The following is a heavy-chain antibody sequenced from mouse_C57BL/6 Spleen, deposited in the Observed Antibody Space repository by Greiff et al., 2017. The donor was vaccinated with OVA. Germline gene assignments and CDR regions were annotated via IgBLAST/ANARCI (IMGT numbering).Heavy chain of an antibody. CDR3: ARPRGGSSFDY. CDR2: ISSGGSTN. J-gene: IGHJ2*01. CDR1: GFTFSDYG. D-gene: IGHD1-1*01. Sequence: EVHLVESGGGLVKPGGSLKLSCAASGFTFSDYGMHWVRQAPEKGLEWVAYISSGGSTNYYADTVKGRFTISRDNAKNTLYLQMTSLRSEDTAMYYCARPRGGSSFDYWGQGTTVTVSS. V-gene: IGHV5-17*01.